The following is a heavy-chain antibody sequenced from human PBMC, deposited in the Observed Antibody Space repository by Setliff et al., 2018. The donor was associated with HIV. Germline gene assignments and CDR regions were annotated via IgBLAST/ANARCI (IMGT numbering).Heavy chain of an antibody. CDR3: ARTRTIAVAGPPPEWYFDL. J-gene: IGHJ2*01. V-gene: IGHV4-38-2*01. Sequence: ETLSLTCAVSGPYSISSGFYWGWIRQPPGKGLEWIGNIYHSGNTYYNPSLKSRVTISVDTSKNQFSLKLRSVTAADTAVSYCARTRTIAVAGPPPEWYFDLWGRGTLVTVSS. D-gene: IGHD6-19*01. CDR1: GPYSISSGFY. CDR2: IYHSGNT.